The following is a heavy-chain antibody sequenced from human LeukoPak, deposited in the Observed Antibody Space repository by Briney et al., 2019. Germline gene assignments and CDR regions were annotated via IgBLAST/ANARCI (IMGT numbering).Heavy chain of an antibody. V-gene: IGHV1-24*01. CDR2: FDPEDGET. Sequence: ASVKVSCKVSGYTLTELSMHWVRQAPGKGREWMGGFDPEDGETIYAQKFQGRVTMTEDTSTDTAYMELSSLRSEDTAVYYCATVSKYQLNGGVYNWFDPWGQGTLVTVSS. CDR1: GYTLTELS. D-gene: IGHD2-2*01. CDR3: ATVSKYQLNGGVYNWFDP. J-gene: IGHJ5*02.